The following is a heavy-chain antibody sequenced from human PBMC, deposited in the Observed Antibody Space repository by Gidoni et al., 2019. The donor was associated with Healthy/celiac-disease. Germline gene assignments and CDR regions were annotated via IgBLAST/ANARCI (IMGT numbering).Heavy chain of an antibody. J-gene: IGHJ4*02. D-gene: IGHD6-13*01. CDR2: IYYSGST. CDR3: ARGSIAAAGLDY. CDR1: GGSISSSSDY. V-gene: IGHV4-39*07. Sequence: QLQLQESGPGLVKPSETLSLTCTVSGGSISSSSDYWGWIRQPPGKGLEWIGSIYYSGSTYYNPSLKSRVTISVDTSKNQFSLKLSAVTAADTAVYYCARGSIAAAGLDYWGQGTLVTVSS.